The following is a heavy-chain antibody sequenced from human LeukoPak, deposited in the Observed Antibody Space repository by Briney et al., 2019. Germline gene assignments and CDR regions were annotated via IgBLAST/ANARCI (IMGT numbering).Heavy chain of an antibody. D-gene: IGHD3-22*01. Sequence: GASVNVTCKASGYTFTGYYINWVRHPPGPGHEWMGCINPYSGGTNYARKFQGRVTMTRDTSISTAYMELSSVRSEDTAVYYCARDRELYYYDSGGYYGYWGQGTLVTVSS. CDR1: GYTFTGYY. CDR3: ARDRELYYYDSGGYYGY. V-gene: IGHV1-2*02. CDR2: INPYSGGT. J-gene: IGHJ4*02.